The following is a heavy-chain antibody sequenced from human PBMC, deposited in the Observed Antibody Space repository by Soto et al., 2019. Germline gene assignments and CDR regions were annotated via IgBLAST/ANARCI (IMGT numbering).Heavy chain of an antibody. D-gene: IGHD3-3*01. J-gene: IGHJ3*02. CDR3: ARGDRFLEWLTGNAFDI. V-gene: IGHV1-3*01. CDR2: INAGNGNT. CDR1: GYTFTSYA. Sequence: QVQLVQSGAEVKKPGASVKVSCKASGYTFTSYAMHWVRQAPGQRLEWMGWINAGNGNTKYSQKFQGRVTITRDTSASTAYMELSSLRSEDTAVYYCARGDRFLEWLTGNAFDIWGQGIMVTVSS.